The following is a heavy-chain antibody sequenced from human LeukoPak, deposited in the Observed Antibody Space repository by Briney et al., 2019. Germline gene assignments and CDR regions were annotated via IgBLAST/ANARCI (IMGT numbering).Heavy chain of an antibody. V-gene: IGHV4-59*08. CDR2: IHNSGRT. CDR3: ARHGTISSESYFDY. Sequence: SETLSLTCSVSGGSVSSYYWSWIRQSPGKGLEWIGYIHNSGRTNYNPSLKSRVTEFVDTSKNQVSLRLSSVTAADTAVYYCARHGTISSESYFDYWGQGALVTVSS. J-gene: IGHJ4*02. D-gene: IGHD1-14*01. CDR1: GGSVSSYY.